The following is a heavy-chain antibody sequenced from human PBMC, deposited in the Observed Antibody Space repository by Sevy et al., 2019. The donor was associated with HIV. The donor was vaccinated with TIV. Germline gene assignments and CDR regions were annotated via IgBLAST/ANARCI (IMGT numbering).Heavy chain of an antibody. CDR3: ARAGWQQLAYYFDY. CDR2: INTNTGNP. V-gene: IGHV7-4-1*02. CDR1: GYTFTSYA. J-gene: IGHJ4*02. Sequence: ASVKVSCKASGYTFTSYAMNWVRQAPGQGLEWMGWINTNTGNPTYAQDFTGRFVFSLDTSVSTAYLQISSLKAEDTAVYYCARAGWQQLAYYFDYWGQGTLVTVSS. D-gene: IGHD6-13*01.